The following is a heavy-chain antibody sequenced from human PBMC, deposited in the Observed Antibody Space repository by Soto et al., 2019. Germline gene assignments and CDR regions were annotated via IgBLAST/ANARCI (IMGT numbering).Heavy chain of an antibody. Sequence: PSETLSLTCAVSGGSISSYYWSWIRQPPGKGLEWIGYIYYSGSTNYNPSLKSRVTISVDTSKNQFSLKLSSVTAADTAVYYCARVIAVSGGRRYFDYWGQGTLVTVSS. J-gene: IGHJ4*02. D-gene: IGHD6-19*01. CDR3: ARVIAVSGGRRYFDY. V-gene: IGHV4-59*01. CDR2: IYYSGST. CDR1: GGSISSYY.